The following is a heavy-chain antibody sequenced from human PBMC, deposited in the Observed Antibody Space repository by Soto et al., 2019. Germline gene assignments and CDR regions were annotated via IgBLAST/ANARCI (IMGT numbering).Heavy chain of an antibody. Sequence: QVQLQESGPGLVKPSETLSLTCTVSGASVSSGNYYWSWIRQPPGKGLECIGYISYSGSTNYNPSLTSRVTTSIDTSKNQFSLKLSSVTAADTAVYYCARGSGSYYAYWGQGTLVTVSS. CDR2: ISYSGST. CDR1: GASVSSGNYY. CDR3: ARGSGSYYAY. V-gene: IGHV4-61*01. J-gene: IGHJ4*02. D-gene: IGHD1-26*01.